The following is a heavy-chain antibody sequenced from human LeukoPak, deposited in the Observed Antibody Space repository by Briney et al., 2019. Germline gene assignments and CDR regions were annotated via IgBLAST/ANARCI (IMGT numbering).Heavy chain of an antibody. Sequence: SETLSLTCAVYGGSFSGYYWSWIRQPPGKGLEWIGYIYYSGSTNYNPSLKSRVTISVDTSKNQFSLKLSSVTAADTAVYYCARKRGYSYGYAFDIWGQGTMVTVSS. CDR1: GGSFSGYY. CDR3: ARKRGYSYGYAFDI. D-gene: IGHD5-18*01. V-gene: IGHV4-59*01. CDR2: IYYSGST. J-gene: IGHJ3*02.